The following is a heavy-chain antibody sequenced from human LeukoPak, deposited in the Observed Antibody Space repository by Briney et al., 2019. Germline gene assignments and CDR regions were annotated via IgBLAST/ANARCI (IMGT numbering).Heavy chain of an antibody. Sequence: PGGSLRLSCAASGFIFSSYGMHWARQAPGKGLEWVAVISYDGGNKYYADSVKGRFTISRDNSKNTLYLQMNSLRAEDTAVYYCAKDFSPLETYYYGSGSSYGMDVWGQGTTVTVSS. CDR3: AKDFSPLETYYYGSGSSYGMDV. CDR1: GFIFSSYG. D-gene: IGHD3-10*01. J-gene: IGHJ6*02. CDR2: ISYDGGNK. V-gene: IGHV3-30*18.